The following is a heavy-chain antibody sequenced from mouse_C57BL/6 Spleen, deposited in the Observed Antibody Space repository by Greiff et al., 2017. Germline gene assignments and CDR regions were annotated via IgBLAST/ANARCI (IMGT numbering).Heavy chain of an antibody. CDR1: GFSLTSYA. Sequence: QVQLKESGPGLVAPSQSLSITCTVSGFSLTSYAISWVRQPPGKGLEWLGVIWTGGGTNYNSALNSRLSISKDNSKSQVFLKMNSLQTDDTARYYCARTRVDYSIYYAMDYWGQGTSVTVSS. CDR3: ARTRVDYSIYYAMDY. CDR2: IWTGGGT. D-gene: IGHD2-5*01. V-gene: IGHV2-9-1*01. J-gene: IGHJ4*01.